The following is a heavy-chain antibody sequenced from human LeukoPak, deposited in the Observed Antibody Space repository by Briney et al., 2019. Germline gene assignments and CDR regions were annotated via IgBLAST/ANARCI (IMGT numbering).Heavy chain of an antibody. J-gene: IGHJ4*02. Sequence: GASVKVSCKASGGTFSSYAISWVRQAPGQGLEWMGRIIPILGIANYAQKFQGRVTITADKSTSTAYMELSSLRSEDTAVYYCASAKGYSSSWYDYWGQGTLVTVSS. CDR1: GGTFSSYA. CDR2: IIPILGIA. V-gene: IGHV1-69*04. CDR3: ASAKGYSSSWYDY. D-gene: IGHD6-13*01.